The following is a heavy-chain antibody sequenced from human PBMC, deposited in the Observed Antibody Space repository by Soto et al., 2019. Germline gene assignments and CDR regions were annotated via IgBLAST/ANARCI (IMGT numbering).Heavy chain of an antibody. CDR3: ARGVLGDFWSGYFHNWFDP. CDR1: GYTFTSYD. CDR2: MNPNSGNT. V-gene: IGHV1-8*01. J-gene: IGHJ5*02. Sequence: ASVKVSCKASGYTFTSYDINWVRKAPGQGLEWMGWMNPNSGNTGYAQKFQGRVTMTRNTSISTAYMELSSLRSEDTAVYYCARGVLGDFWSGYFHNWFDPWGQGTLVTVSS. D-gene: IGHD3-3*01.